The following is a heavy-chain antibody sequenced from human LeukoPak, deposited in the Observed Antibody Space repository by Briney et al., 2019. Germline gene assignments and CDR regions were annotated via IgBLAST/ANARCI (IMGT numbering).Heavy chain of an antibody. CDR2: INPNSGGT. J-gene: IGHJ2*01. CDR3: AVGLEYSSSYWYFDL. Sequence: GASVKVSCKASGYTFTGYYMHWVRQAPGQGLEWMGWINPNSGGTNYAQKFQGRVTMTRDTSISTAYMELSRLRSDDTAVYYCAVGLEYSSSYWYFDLWGRGTLVTVSS. V-gene: IGHV1-2*02. D-gene: IGHD6-6*01. CDR1: GYTFTGYY.